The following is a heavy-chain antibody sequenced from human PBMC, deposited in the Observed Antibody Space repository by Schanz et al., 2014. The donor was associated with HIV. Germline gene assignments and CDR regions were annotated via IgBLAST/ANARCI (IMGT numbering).Heavy chain of an antibody. CDR2: IIPIFGTA. Sequence: QVQLVQSGAEVKKPGSSVKVSCKASGGTFSSHAISWVRQAPGQGLEWMGGIIPIFGTANYARKFQGRVTITADESTSTAYMDLSSLKFEDTAVYYCVRVANYDGDDYYQRSHFDLWGQGTLVTVSS. CDR1: GGTFSSHA. J-gene: IGHJ4*02. CDR3: VRVANYDGDDYYQRSHFDL. V-gene: IGHV1-69*01. D-gene: IGHD3-22*01.